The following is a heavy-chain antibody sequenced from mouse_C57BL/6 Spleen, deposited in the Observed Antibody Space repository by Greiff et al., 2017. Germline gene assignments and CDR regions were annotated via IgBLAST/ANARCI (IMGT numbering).Heavy chain of an antibody. Sequence: EVKLMESGGGLVQPGGSLKLSCAASGFTFSDYYMYWVRQTPEKRLEWVAYISNGGGSTYYPDTVKGRFTISRDNAKNTLYLQMSRLKSEDTAMYYCASGYVYDDAMDDWGKGTSVTVSS. CDR3: ASGYVYDDAMDD. CDR1: GFTFSDYY. CDR2: ISNGGGST. D-gene: IGHD2-2*01. V-gene: IGHV5-12*01. J-gene: IGHJ4*01.